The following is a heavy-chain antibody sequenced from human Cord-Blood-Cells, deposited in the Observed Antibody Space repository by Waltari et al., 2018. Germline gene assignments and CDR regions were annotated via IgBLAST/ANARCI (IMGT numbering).Heavy chain of an antibody. V-gene: IGHV3-23*01. CDR1: GFTFSSYA. J-gene: IGHJ4*02. CDR2: LSGSGGST. Sequence: VQLLESGGGLVQPGGSLRLSCAASGFTFSSYAMSWVRQAAGKGLEWVSELSGSGGSTYYADSVKGRFTISRDNSKNTLYLQMNSLRAEDTAVYYGAKAFSADYYPNSGYWGQGTLVTVSS. CDR3: AKAFSADYYPNSGY. D-gene: IGHD1-26*01.